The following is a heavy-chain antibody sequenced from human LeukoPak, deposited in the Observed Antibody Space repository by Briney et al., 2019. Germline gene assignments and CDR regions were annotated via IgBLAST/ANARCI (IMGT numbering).Heavy chain of an antibody. CDR1: GGSISSYY. J-gene: IGHJ4*02. CDR3: ESFVAYYYDSNGYYTRSARTGFDY. CDR2: IYYSGST. Sequence: SETQSLTCSVSGGSISSYYWSWIRQPPGKGLEWIGYIYYSGSTHYNPSLKSRVTISVDTSKSQFSLKLTSVTAADTAVYYCESFVAYYYDSNGYYTRSARTGFDYWGQGTLVTVSS. V-gene: IGHV4-59*01. D-gene: IGHD3-22*01.